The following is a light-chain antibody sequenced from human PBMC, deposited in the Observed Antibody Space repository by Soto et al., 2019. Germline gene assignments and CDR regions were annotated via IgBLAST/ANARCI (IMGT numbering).Light chain of an antibody. CDR1: QSVRSNY. CDR2: GAS. CDR3: QQYGDWPGA. V-gene: IGKV3-20*01. J-gene: IGKJ4*01. Sequence: EIVLTQSPGTLSFSPGERATLSCRSSQSVRSNYLAWYQQKPGQAPRLLIYGASSRATGIPERFSGSGSGTDFTLIISRLEPEDFAVYSCQQYGDWPGAFGGGTKVEIK.